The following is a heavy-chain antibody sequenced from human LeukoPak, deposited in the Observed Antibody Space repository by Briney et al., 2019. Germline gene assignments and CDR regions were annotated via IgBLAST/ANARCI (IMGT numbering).Heavy chain of an antibody. Sequence: SETLSLTCAVYGGSFSGYYWSWIRQPPGKGLEWIGEINHSGSTNYNPSLKSRVTISVDTSKNQFSLKPSSVTAADTAVYYCARGRSEYYYGSGSYYSPPYYYYGMDVWGQGTTVTVSS. V-gene: IGHV4-34*01. CDR3: ARGRSEYYYGSGSYYSPPYYYYGMDV. D-gene: IGHD3-10*01. CDR2: INHSGST. CDR1: GGSFSGYY. J-gene: IGHJ6*02.